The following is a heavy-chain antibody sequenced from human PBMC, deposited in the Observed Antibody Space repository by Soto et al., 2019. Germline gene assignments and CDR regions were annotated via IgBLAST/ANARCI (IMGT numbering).Heavy chain of an antibody. CDR2: INHSGST. CDR3: AREAGSGSVFYFDY. V-gene: IGHV4-34*01. J-gene: IGHJ4*02. D-gene: IGHD3-10*01. Sequence: PSETLSLTCAVYGGSFSGYYWSWIRQPPGKGLEWIGEINHSGSTNYNPSLKSRVTISVDTSKNQFSLKLSSVTAADTAVYYCAREAGSGSVFYFDYWGQGTLVTVS. CDR1: GGSFSGYY.